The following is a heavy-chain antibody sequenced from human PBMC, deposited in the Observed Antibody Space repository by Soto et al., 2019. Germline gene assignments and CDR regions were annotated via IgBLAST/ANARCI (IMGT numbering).Heavy chain of an antibody. CDR2: TRNKANSYTT. V-gene: IGHV3-72*01. CDR1: GFTFSDHY. CDR3: ARGIGYCSGGSCYPPYWYFDL. J-gene: IGHJ2*01. D-gene: IGHD2-15*01. Sequence: EVQLVESGGGLVQPGGSLRLSCAASGFTFSDHYMDWVRQAPGKGLEWVGRTRNKANSYTTEYAASVKGRFTISRDDSKNSLYLQMNSLKTEDTAVYYCARGIGYCSGGSCYPPYWYFDLWGRGTLVTVSS.